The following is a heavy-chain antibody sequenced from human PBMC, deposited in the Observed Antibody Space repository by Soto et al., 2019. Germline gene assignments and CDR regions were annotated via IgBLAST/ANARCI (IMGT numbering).Heavy chain of an antibody. J-gene: IGHJ6*02. D-gene: IGHD6-6*01. CDR3: ATDSGIAAHYYYYYGMDV. V-gene: IGHV1-24*01. Sequence: GASVKVSCKVSGYTLTELSMHWVRQAPGKGLEWMGGFDPEDGETIYAQKFQGRVTMTEDTSTDTAYMELSSLRSEDTAVYYCATDSGIAAHYYYYYGMDVWGQGTTVTVSS. CDR2: FDPEDGET. CDR1: GYTLTELS.